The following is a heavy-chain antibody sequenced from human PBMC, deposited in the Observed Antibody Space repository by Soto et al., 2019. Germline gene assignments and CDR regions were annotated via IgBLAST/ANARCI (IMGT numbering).Heavy chain of an antibody. Sequence: SETLSLTCTVSGGSLTDYYWNWIRQSPGKGLEWIGYVYYSGSTNYNPSLKSRVAISVDTSKNQFSLKLNSVTAADTAVYFCARGNDWKSSTFDIWGQGTMVTVSS. CDR2: VYYSGST. CDR1: GGSLTDYY. D-gene: IGHD2-21*01. CDR3: ARGNDWKSSTFDI. J-gene: IGHJ3*02. V-gene: IGHV4-59*01.